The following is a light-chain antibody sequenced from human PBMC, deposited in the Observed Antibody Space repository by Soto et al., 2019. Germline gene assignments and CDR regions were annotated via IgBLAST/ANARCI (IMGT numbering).Light chain of an antibody. CDR3: QQSYTTASIT. Sequence: DIQMTQSPSSLSASVGDRVTITCRASQSISRNLNWYQHKPGKAPKLLIYAASSLQNGVPSRFSGGGSGTEVTLSISSLQQEDFGTYYCQQSYTTASITFGQGTRLEIK. CDR2: AAS. CDR1: QSISRN. V-gene: IGKV1-39*01. J-gene: IGKJ5*01.